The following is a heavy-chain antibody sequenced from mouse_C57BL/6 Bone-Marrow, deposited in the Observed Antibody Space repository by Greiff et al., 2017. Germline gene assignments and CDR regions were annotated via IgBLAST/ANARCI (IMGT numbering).Heavy chain of an antibody. CDR2: IYPGGGYT. CDR3: AISDGYYAYYAMDD. V-gene: IGHV1-63*01. D-gene: IGHD2-3*01. J-gene: IGHJ4*01. Sequence: QVQLQQSGAELVRPGTSVKMSCKASGYTFTNYWIGWAKQRPGHGLEWIGDIYPGGGYTNYNEKLQGKATLTADKSSSTAYMKFSSLTSDDSAIYYCAISDGYYAYYAMDDWGQGTSVTVSS. CDR1: GYTFTNYW.